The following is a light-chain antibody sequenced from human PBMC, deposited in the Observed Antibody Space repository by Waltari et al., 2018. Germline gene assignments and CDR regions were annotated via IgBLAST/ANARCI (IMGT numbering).Light chain of an antibody. Sequence: IQLTQSPSSLSASVGDKVTITCRASQSIGSNLAWYQQKPGKVPKLLIYGASTLQSEVPSRFSGSGSGTDFTLTITSLQPEDVATYYCQKWDSVPWTFGQGTKVEIK. CDR1: QSIGSN. CDR3: QKWDSVPWT. CDR2: GAS. J-gene: IGKJ1*01. V-gene: IGKV1-27*01.